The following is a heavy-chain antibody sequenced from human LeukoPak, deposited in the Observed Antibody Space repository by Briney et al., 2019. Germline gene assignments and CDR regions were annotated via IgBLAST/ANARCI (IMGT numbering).Heavy chain of an antibody. D-gene: IGHD6-19*01. CDR2: VNPNSGNT. CDR3: ARAVDSSGCFDY. J-gene: IGHJ4*02. CDR1: GYTFTSYD. V-gene: IGHV1-8*03. Sequence: ASVKVSCKASGYTFTSYDINWVRQATGQGLEWMGWVNPNSGNTGYAQKFQGRVTITRNTSISTAYMELSSLRSEDTAVYYCARAVDSSGCFDYWGQGTLVTVSS.